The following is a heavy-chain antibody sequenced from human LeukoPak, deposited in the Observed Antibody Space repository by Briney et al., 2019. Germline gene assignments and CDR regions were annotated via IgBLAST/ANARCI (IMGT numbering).Heavy chain of an antibody. CDR2: ISGSGGST. D-gene: IGHD3-16*01. Sequence: GGSLRLSCAASGFTFSSYAMTWVRQAPGKGLEWVSAISGSGGSTYYADSVKGRFTISRDNSKNTLYLQMNSLRAEDTAVFYCAKDRDDYVWGSYLGAFDIWGQGTMVTVSS. V-gene: IGHV3-23*01. CDR1: GFTFSSYA. J-gene: IGHJ3*02. CDR3: AKDRDDYVWGSYLGAFDI.